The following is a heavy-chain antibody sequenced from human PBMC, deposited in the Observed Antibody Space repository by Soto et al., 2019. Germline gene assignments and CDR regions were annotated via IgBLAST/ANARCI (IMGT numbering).Heavy chain of an antibody. V-gene: IGHV1-8*01. CDR3: ARDRTRGFDP. J-gene: IGHJ5*02. Sequence: QVQLVQSGAEVKKPGASVKVSCKASGYTFTSYDINWVRQATGQGREWMGWMNPNSGNTVYAQKFQGRVTLTRNTPISTAYLEPSSLRSEDTAVYFCARDRTRGFDPWGQGTLVNVSS. CDR2: MNPNSGNT. CDR1: GYTFTSYD.